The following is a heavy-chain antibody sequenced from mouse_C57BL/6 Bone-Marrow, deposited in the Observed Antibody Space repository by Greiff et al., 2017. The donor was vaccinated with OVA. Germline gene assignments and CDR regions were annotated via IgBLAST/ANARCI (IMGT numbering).Heavy chain of an antibody. V-gene: IGHV1-54*01. D-gene: IGHD4-1*02. J-gene: IGHJ3*01. CDR3: AQLGFAY. Sequence: QVQLQQSGAELVRPGTSVKVSCKASGYAFTNYLIEWVKQRPGQGLEWIGVINPGSGGTNYNEKFKGKATLTADKSSSTAYMQLSSLPSEDSAVYVCAQLGFAYWGQGTLVTVSA. CDR1: GYAFTNYL. CDR2: INPGSGGT.